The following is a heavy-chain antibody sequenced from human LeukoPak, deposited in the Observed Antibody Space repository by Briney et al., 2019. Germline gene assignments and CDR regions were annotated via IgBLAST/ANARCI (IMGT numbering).Heavy chain of an antibody. J-gene: IGHJ4*02. Sequence: SETLSLTCTVSGGSISSGDYYWSWIRQPPGKGLEWIGYIYYSGSTNYNPSLKSRVTISVDTSKNQFSLKLSSVTAADTAVYYCARGHFGRYFDWSPATYFDYWGQGTLVTVSS. CDR1: GGSISSGDYY. CDR2: IYYSGST. CDR3: ARGHFGRYFDWSPATYFDY. D-gene: IGHD3-9*01. V-gene: IGHV4-61*08.